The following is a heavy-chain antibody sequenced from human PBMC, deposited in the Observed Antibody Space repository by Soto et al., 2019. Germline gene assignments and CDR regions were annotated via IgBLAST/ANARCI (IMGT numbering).Heavy chain of an antibody. V-gene: IGHV4-59*01. J-gene: IGHJ1*01. CDR2: LYYGRSA. Sequence: SETLSLTCAVSGDSISSYYCMWIRQPPGKGLESIGYLYYGRSANYNPSLKSRVTLSVDTSTNQCSLTLSSMTAADTAVYYCARDHLPTKPGGWTEYFQHWGQGTLVTVSS. CDR3: ARDHLPTKPGGWTEYFQH. D-gene: IGHD6-19*01. CDR1: GDSISSYY.